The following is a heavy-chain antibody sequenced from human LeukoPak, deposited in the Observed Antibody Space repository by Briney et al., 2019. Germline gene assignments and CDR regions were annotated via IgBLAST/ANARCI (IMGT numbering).Heavy chain of an antibody. Sequence: PGGSLRLSCAASGFIFSSYGMHWVRQAPGKGLEWVAFIRYDGNNKNYADSEKGRFTISRDNAKNSLYLQMNSLRAEDTAVYYCARAPAMAHYYYYYMDVWGKGTTVTVSS. CDR3: ARAPAMAHYYYYYMDV. V-gene: IGHV3-30*02. D-gene: IGHD5-18*01. CDR1: GFIFSSYG. J-gene: IGHJ6*03. CDR2: IRYDGNNK.